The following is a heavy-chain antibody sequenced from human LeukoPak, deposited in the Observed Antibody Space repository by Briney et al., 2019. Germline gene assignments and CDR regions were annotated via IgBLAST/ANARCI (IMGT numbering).Heavy chain of an antibody. CDR3: ARVAKDTAMAL. CDR1: GGSISSGGYS. Sequence: PSETLSLTCAVSGGSISSGGYSWSWIRQPPGKGLEWIGYIYHSGSTYYTPSLKSRVTVSVDRSKNQFSLKLSSVTAADTAVYYCARVAKDTAMALWGQRTMVTVSS. J-gene: IGHJ3*01. CDR2: IYHSGST. V-gene: IGHV4-30-2*01. D-gene: IGHD5-18*01.